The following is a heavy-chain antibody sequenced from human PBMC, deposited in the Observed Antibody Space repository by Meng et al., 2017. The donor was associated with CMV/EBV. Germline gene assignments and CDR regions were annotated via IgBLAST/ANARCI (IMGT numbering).Heavy chain of an antibody. V-gene: IGHV3-21*01. CDR2: ISSSSSYI. CDR1: GFTFSGYS. Sequence: GGSLRLSCAASGFTFSGYSMNWVRQAPGKGLEWVSSISSSSSYIYYADSVKGRFTISRDNAKNSLYLQMNSLRAEDTAVYYCARDSRSYYGDYYYYGMDVWGQGTTVTVSS. CDR3: ARDSRSYYGDYYYYGMDV. D-gene: IGHD4-17*01. J-gene: IGHJ6*02.